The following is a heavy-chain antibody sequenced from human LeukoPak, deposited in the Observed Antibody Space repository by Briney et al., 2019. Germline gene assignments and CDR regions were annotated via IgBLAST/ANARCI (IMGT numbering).Heavy chain of an antibody. J-gene: IGHJ6*02. V-gene: IGHV4-34*01. CDR2: INHSGAT. D-gene: IGHD3-10*01. CDR1: GGSFSDYY. CDR3: ARRVRGVIISFYYYNGMDV. Sequence: SETLSLTCAVYGGSFSDYYWTWIRQSPGKGLEWIGEINHSGATDYNPSLKSRVTISVDTSKNQSSLKVRSVTAADTAVYYCARRVRGVIISFYYYNGMDVWGQGTTVTVSS.